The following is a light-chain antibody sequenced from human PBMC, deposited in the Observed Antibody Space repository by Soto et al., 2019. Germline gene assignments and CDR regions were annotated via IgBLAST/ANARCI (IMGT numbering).Light chain of an antibody. CDR2: GAS. J-gene: IGKJ1*01. Sequence: EIVMTQSPATLSVSPGERATLSCRASQTINNNVAWYQLKDGQVPRLVIYGASSRATDTPARFSGSGCGSDFTLTISSLQSEDFAKYHCQQYNKWPQTFGQGTKVDIK. CDR3: QQYNKWPQT. V-gene: IGKV3-15*01. CDR1: QTINNN.